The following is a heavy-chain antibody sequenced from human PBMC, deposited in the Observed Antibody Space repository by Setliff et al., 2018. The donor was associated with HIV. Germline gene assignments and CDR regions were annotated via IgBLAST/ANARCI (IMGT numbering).Heavy chain of an antibody. Sequence: GGSLRLSCAAFGFTFSSYGMHWVRQAPGKGLEWVAIIWYDGGTSYADSVKGRFTIFRDNAQNTLYLQMNSLRGEDTAVYYCAGVPTGTTSAFDYWGQGTLVTV. CDR2: IWYDGGTS. J-gene: IGHJ4*02. CDR3: AGVPTGTTSAFDY. V-gene: IGHV3-33*03. D-gene: IGHD1-7*01. CDR1: GFTFSSYG.